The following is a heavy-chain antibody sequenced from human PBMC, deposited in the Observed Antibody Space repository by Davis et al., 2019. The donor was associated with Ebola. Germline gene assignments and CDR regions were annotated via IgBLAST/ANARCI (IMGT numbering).Heavy chain of an antibody. J-gene: IGHJ6*02. CDR3: ARDPKGYYYGMDV. V-gene: IGHV3-15*01. CDR1: GFTFSNAW. CDR2: IKSKTDGGTT. Sequence: GGSLRLSCAASGFTFSNAWMSWVRQAPGKGLEWVGRIKSKTDGGTTDYAAPVKGRFTISRDNAKNSLYLQMNSLRAEDTAVYYCARDPKGYYYGMDVWGQGTTVTVSS.